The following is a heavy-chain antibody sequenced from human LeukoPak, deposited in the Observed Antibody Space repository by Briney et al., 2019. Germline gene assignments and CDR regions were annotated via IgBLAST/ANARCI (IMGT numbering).Heavy chain of an antibody. V-gene: IGHV1-69*06. CDR1: GGTFSSYA. CDR2: IIPIFDTA. D-gene: IGHD3-22*01. J-gene: IGHJ6*03. CDR3: ASPDRSGYYDYYYMDV. Sequence: SVKVSCKASGGTFSSYAISWVRQAPGQGLEWRGGIIPIFDTANYAQKFQGRVTITADKSTSTAYMELSSLRSEDTAVYYCASPDRSGYYDYYYMDVWGKGTTVTVSS.